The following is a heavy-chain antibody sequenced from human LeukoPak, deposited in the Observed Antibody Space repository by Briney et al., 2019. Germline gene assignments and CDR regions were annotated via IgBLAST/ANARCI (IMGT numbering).Heavy chain of an antibody. CDR1: GYTFTGYY. Sequence: ASVKVSCRASGYTFTGYYMHWVRQAPGQGLEWMGRINPNSGGTNYAQKFQGRVTMTRDTSISTAYMELSRLRSDDTAVYYCARGRLIAAGNWFDPWGQGTLVTVSS. D-gene: IGHD6-13*01. V-gene: IGHV1-2*06. CDR2: INPNSGGT. CDR3: ARGRLIAAGNWFDP. J-gene: IGHJ5*02.